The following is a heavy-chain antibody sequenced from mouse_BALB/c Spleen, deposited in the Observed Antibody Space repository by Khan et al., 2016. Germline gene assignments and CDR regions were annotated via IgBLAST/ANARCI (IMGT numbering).Heavy chain of an antibody. CDR1: GFTFNTYA. CDR3: VRESYRYDWYFDV. J-gene: IGHJ1*01. Sequence: EVQLVETGGGLVQPKGSLKLSCAASGFTFNTYAMHWVCQAPGKGLEWVAHIRSKSDNYATYYADSVKDRFTTSREDSQNMLYLQMNNLKTEDTAMYYCVRESYRYDWYFDVWGAGTTVTVSS. V-gene: IGHV10-3*03. D-gene: IGHD2-14*01. CDR2: IRSKSDNYAT.